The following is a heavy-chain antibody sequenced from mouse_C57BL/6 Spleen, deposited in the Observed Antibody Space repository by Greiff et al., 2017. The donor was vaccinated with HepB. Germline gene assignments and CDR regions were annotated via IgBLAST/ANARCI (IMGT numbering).Heavy chain of an antibody. Sequence: VQVVESGPGLVQPSQSLSITCTVSGFSLTSYGVHWVRQSPGKGLEWLGVIWSGGSTDYNAAFISRLSISKDNSKSQVFFKMNSLQADDTAIYYCARGDYGSSRYAMDYWGQGTSVTVSS. CDR1: GFSLTSYG. CDR2: IWSGGST. V-gene: IGHV2-2*01. J-gene: IGHJ4*01. CDR3: ARGDYGSSRYAMDY. D-gene: IGHD1-1*01.